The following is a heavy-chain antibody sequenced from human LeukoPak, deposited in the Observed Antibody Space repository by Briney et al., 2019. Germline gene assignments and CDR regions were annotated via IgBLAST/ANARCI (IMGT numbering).Heavy chain of an antibody. CDR1: GYTFTGYY. CDR3: ARDIGMATTPFDY. CDR2: INPNSGGT. J-gene: IGHJ4*02. D-gene: IGHD5-24*01. Sequence: ASVKASCKASGYTFTGYYMHWVRQAPGQGLEWMGWINPNSGGTNYAQKFQGRVTMTRDTSISTAYMELSRLRSDDTAVYYCARDIGMATTPFDYWGQGTLVTVSS. V-gene: IGHV1-2*02.